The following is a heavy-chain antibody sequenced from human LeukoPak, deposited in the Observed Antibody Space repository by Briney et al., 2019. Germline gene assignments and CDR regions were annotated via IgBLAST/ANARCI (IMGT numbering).Heavy chain of an antibody. J-gene: IGHJ5*02. CDR3: ANPPRYSPTT. CDR2: IRYDGSNK. V-gene: IGHV3-30*02. CDR1: GFTFSSYG. Sequence: PGGSLRLSCAASGFTFSSYGMHWVRQAPGKGLEWVAFIRYDGSNKYYADSVKGRFTISRDNSKNTLYLQMNSLRAEDTAVYYCANPPRYSPTTWGQGTLVTVSS. D-gene: IGHD1-14*01.